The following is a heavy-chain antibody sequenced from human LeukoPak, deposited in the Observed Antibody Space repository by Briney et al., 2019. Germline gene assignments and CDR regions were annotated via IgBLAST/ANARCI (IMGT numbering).Heavy chain of an antibody. CDR2: IKQDGSEK. D-gene: IGHD1-14*01. Sequence: PGGSLRLSCAASGFTFSRSWMSWVRQAPGKGLEWVANIKQDGSEKYYVDSVKGRFTISRDNAKNSLYLQMNSLRAEDTAVYYCAKPTDYWGQGTLVTVSS. CDR3: AKPTDY. V-gene: IGHV3-7*01. CDR1: GFTFSRSW. J-gene: IGHJ4*02.